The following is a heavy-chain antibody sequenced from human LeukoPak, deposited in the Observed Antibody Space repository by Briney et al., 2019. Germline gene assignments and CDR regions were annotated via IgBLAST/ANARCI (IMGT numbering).Heavy chain of an antibody. D-gene: IGHD3-10*01. CDR1: GGSISSYY. J-gene: IGHJ5*02. CDR2: IYYSGST. V-gene: IGHV4-59*12. CDR3: ARDSGTAGEVKFDP. Sequence: SETLSLTCTVSGGSISSYYWSWIRQPPGKGLEWIGYIYYSGSTNYNPSLKSRVTISVDTSKNQFSLKLSSVTAADTAVYYCARDSGTAGEVKFDPWGQGTLVTVSS.